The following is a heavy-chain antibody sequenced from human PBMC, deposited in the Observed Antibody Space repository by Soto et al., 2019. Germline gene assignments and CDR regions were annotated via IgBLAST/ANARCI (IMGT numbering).Heavy chain of an antibody. CDR2: INAGNGNT. CDR1: GYTFTSYA. V-gene: IGHV1-3*01. D-gene: IGHD3-3*01. J-gene: IGHJ6*02. CDR3: AGILRFLEWSSYYYYGMDV. Sequence: QVQLVQSGAEVKKPGASVKVSCKASGYTFTSYAMHWVRQAPGQRLEWMGWINAGNGNTKYSQKFQGRVTITRDTSASTAYMELSSLRSEDTAVYYCAGILRFLEWSSYYYYGMDVWGQGTTVTVSS.